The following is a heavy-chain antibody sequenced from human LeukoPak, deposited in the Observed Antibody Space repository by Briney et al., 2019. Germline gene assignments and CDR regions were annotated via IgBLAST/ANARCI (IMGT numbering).Heavy chain of an antibody. CDR1: GFTVSSNY. D-gene: IGHD3-22*01. V-gene: IGHV3-53*01. CDR2: LYSGGST. J-gene: IGHJ3*02. Sequence: GGSLRLSCAASGFTVSSNYMSWVRQAPGKGLEWVSVLYSGGSTYYADSVKGRFTISRDNSKNTLYLQMNSLRAEDTAVYYCVRGVYYDSSVGAFDIWGQGTMVTVSS. CDR3: VRGVYYDSSVGAFDI.